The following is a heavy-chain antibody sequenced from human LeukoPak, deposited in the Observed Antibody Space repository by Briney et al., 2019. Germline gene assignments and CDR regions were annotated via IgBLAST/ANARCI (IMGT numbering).Heavy chain of an antibody. CDR1: GFTLSSYW. J-gene: IGHJ6*02. D-gene: IGHD3-10*01. V-gene: IGHV3-74*01. CDR2: INSDGSST. CDR3: ASCAGYYYYGMDV. Sequence: GGSLRLSCAASGFTLSSYWMHWVRQAPGKGLVWVSRINSDGSSTSYADSVKGRFTISRDNAKNTLYLQMNSLRAEDTAVYYCASCAGYYYYGMDVWGQGTTVTVSS.